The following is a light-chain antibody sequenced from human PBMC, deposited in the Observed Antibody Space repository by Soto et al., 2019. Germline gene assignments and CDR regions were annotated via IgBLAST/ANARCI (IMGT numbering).Light chain of an antibody. V-gene: IGKV3-20*01. Sequence: EILLTQSPGTLSLSPGERATRSCMASQSVSSSFLAWYQQKPGQAPRLLIYGTSSRATGIPDRFSGSGSGTDFTLTISGLEPEDFAVYSCQQYGSSPTFGGGTKVDI. CDR3: QQYGSSPT. CDR1: QSVSSSF. J-gene: IGKJ4*01. CDR2: GTS.